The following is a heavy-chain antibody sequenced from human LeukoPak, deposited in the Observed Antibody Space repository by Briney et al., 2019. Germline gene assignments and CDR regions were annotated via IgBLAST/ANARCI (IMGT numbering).Heavy chain of an antibody. CDR2: ISSSGSTK. Sequence: GGSLRLSCAASGLTFSSYEMNWVRKAPGKGLEWFSYISSSGSTKYYAASVKGRFTLSRDNAKNSLYLQMNSLRAEDTAVYYCARDRDPGYYDTNGYRRINAFDILGQGTMVTVSS. CDR1: GLTFSSYE. CDR3: ARDRDPGYYDTNGYRRINAFDI. V-gene: IGHV3-48*03. J-gene: IGHJ3*02. D-gene: IGHD3-22*01.